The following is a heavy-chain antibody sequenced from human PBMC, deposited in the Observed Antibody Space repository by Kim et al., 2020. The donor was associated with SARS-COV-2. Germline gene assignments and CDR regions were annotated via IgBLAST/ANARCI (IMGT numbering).Heavy chain of an antibody. V-gene: IGHV4-34*01. CDR3: ARVDGYYGSLYIKYDYFGMDL. D-gene: IGHD1-26*01. Sequence: SETLSLTCAVYGEAFNVYYWSWIRQSPGKGLEWIGEIKHTGSTSYNPSLKSRATISVDTSKKQFSLKLTSVTAADTAVYYCARVDGYYGSLYIKYDYFGMDLWGQGTPVTVSS. J-gene: IGHJ6*01. CDR2: IKHTGST. CDR1: GEAFNVYY.